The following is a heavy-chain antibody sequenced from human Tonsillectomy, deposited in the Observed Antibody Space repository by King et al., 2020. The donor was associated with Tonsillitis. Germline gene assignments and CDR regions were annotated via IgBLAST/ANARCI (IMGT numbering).Heavy chain of an antibody. CDR1: GFTFSRYW. Sequence: VQLVESGGGLVQPGGSLRLSCAASGFTFSRYWMTWVRQAPGKGLEWVANVNEDGSEKNYVDSVRGRFTISRDNAKNSLYLQMNSLRGEDTAVYFCAGRSCTATACFCASCNSFDNWGQGTVVTVSS. J-gene: IGHJ4*02. CDR2: VNEDGSEK. V-gene: IGHV3-7*01. CDR3: AGRSCTATACFCASCNSFDN. D-gene: IGHD2-8*02.